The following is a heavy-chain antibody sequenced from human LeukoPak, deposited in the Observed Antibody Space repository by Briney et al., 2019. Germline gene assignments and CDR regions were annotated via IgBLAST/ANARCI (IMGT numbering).Heavy chain of an antibody. D-gene: IGHD1-26*01. V-gene: IGHV3-9*01. CDR2: ISWNSGSI. Sequence: ESGGSLRLSCAASGFTFDDYAMHWVRQAPGKGLEWVSGISWNSGSIGYADSVKGRFTISRDNAKNSLYLQMNSLRVEDTALYYCVSGSYWGQGTLVTVSS. CDR3: VSGSY. J-gene: IGHJ4*02. CDR1: GFTFDDYA.